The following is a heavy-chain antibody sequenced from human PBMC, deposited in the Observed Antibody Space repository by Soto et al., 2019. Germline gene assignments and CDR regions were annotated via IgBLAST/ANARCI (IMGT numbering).Heavy chain of an antibody. J-gene: IGHJ6*02. Sequence: QVQLEQSGAEVKKPGSSVKVSCKASGGTFRTSAISWVRQAPGQGLEWMGGIMPIFRTPDYAQKFQGRVIITAAEFTGTAYMEWSGLRSDDTAVYYCARDKDRPQLGGNYYYILAVWGQGTTITVSS. CDR1: GGTFRTSA. D-gene: IGHD3-3*02. CDR2: IMPIFRTP. CDR3: ARDKDRPQLGGNYYYILAV. V-gene: IGHV1-69*12.